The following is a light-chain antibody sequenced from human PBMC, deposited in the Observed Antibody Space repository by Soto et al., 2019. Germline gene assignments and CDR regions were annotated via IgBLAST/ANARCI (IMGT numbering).Light chain of an antibody. V-gene: IGKV3-15*01. Sequence: EIVMTQSPATLSVSPGERATLSCRASQSVSTKLAWYQQKPGQGPRLLIYGASTRATGIPARFSGSGSGTELTPTITSLQSEDFALYYCQHYSTGLWTFGQGTKVEIK. CDR1: QSVSTK. J-gene: IGKJ1*01. CDR2: GAS. CDR3: QHYSTGLWT.